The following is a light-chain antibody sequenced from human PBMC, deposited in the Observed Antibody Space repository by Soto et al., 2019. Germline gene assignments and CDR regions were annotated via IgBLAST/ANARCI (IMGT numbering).Light chain of an antibody. CDR1: SSDVGGDNY. CDR2: EVS. J-gene: IGLJ2*01. Sequence: QSVLTQPPSASGSPGQSVTISCTGTSSDVGGDNYVSWYQQHPGKAPKLMISEVSKRPSGVPDRFSGSKSGNTASLTVSGLQAEDEADYYCSLFAGNNNLVFGGGTQLTVL. V-gene: IGLV2-8*01. CDR3: SLFAGNNNLV.